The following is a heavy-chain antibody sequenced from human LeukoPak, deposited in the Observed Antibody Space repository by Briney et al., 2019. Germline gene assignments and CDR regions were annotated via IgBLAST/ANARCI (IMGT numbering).Heavy chain of an antibody. Sequence: SETLSLTCTVSGGSISSYYWSWIRQPAGKGLEWIGRIYSSGSTNYNPSLKSRVTMSVDTSKNRFSLKLSSVTDADTAVYYCARVSVSGTYDYWGQGTLVTVSS. CDR2: IYSSGST. D-gene: IGHD1-26*01. CDR1: GGSISSYY. V-gene: IGHV4-4*07. J-gene: IGHJ4*02. CDR3: ARVSVSGTYDY.